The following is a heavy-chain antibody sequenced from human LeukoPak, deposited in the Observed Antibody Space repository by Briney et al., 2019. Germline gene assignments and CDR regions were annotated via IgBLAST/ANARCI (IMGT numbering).Heavy chain of an antibody. V-gene: IGHV3-23*01. CDR3: AKVGLGGAYYDY. CDR1: GFPFSSYA. CDR2: ISGSGDRT. Sequence: QPGGSLRLSCAASGFPFSSYAMSWVRQAPGKGLEWVSAISGSGDRTDYADSVKGRFTISRDNSNNTLYLQMSSLRAEDTAIYFCAKVGLGGAYYDYWGQGTLVTVSS. D-gene: IGHD1-26*01. J-gene: IGHJ4*02.